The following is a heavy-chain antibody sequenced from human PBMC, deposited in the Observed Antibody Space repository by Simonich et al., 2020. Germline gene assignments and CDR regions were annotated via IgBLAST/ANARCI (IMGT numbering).Heavy chain of an antibody. CDR1: GGSFSGYY. D-gene: IGHD6-13*01. V-gene: IGHV4-34*01. J-gene: IGHJ1*01. Sequence: QVQLQQWGAGLLKPSETLSLTCAVYGGSFSGYYWSWIRPPPGKGLEWIGEINHSGSTNYNPSLKSRVNISVDTSKNQFSLKLSSVTAADTAVYYCARGLRVAAAGTAFQHWGQGTLVTVSS. CDR3: ARGLRVAAAGTAFQH. CDR2: INHSGST.